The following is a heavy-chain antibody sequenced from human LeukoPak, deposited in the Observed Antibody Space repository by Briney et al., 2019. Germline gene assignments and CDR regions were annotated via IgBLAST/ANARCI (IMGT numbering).Heavy chain of an antibody. CDR3: ARDLEAAAGTWGY. CDR2: ISYDGSNK. J-gene: IGHJ4*02. Sequence: PGGSLRLSCAASGFTFSDYYMSWIRQAPGKGLEWVAVISYDGSNKYYADSVKGRFTISRDNSKNTLYLQMNSLRAEDTAVYYCARDLEAAAGTWGYWGQGTLVTVSS. CDR1: GFTFSDYY. V-gene: IGHV3-30-3*01. D-gene: IGHD6-13*01.